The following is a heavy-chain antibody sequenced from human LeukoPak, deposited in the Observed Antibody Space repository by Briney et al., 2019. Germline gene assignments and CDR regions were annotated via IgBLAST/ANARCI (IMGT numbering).Heavy chain of an antibody. CDR1: GFTFSSYN. CDR2: ISSSSSYI. V-gene: IGHV3-21*01. D-gene: IGHD3-9*01. CDR3: ASGDSDILTGYSPPFFDY. Sequence: PGGSLRLSCAASGFTFSSYNMNWVRQAPGKGLEWVSSISSSSSYIYYADSVKGRFTISRDNARNSLYPQMNSLRAEDTAVYYCASGDSDILTGYSPPFFDYWGQGTLVTVSS. J-gene: IGHJ4*02.